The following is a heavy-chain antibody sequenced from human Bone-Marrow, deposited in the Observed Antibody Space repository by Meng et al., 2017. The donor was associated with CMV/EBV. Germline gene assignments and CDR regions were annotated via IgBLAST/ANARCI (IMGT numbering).Heavy chain of an antibody. J-gene: IGHJ4*02. CDR1: GFTFSSYG. CDR2: IWYDGSNK. CDR3: AKDRSYGFDY. D-gene: IGHD4-17*01. Sequence: LSLTCAASGFTFSSYGMHWVRQAPGKGLEWVAVIWYDGSNKYYADSVKGRFTISRDNSKNTLYLQMNSLRTEDTAVYYCAKDRSYGFDYWGQGTLVTVSS. V-gene: IGHV3-33*06.